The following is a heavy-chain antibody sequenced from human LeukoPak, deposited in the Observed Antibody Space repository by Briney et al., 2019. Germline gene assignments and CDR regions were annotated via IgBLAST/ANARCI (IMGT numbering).Heavy chain of an antibody. J-gene: IGHJ4*02. CDR2: IDPNTGGT. D-gene: IGHD6-13*01. CDR1: GYTSTSYH. CDR3: ATSYRSSWYYFDY. V-gene: IGHV1-2*04. Sequence: ASVKVSCKASGYTSTSYHMHWVRQAPGQGLEWMGWIDPNTGGTHYAQKFQGWVTMTRDMSISTAYMELSRLRSDDTAVYYCATSYRSSWYYFDYWGQGTLVTVSS.